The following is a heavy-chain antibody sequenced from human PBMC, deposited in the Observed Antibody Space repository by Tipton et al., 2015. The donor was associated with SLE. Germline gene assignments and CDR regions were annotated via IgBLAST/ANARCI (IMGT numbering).Heavy chain of an antibody. Sequence: GLVKSSETLSLTCTVSGDSISSGYYWGWIRQPPGKGLEWIGSMYHSGSTYYNPSLKSRVTISVDTSKNQFSLKLSSVTAADTAVYYCARGPQLERGGWFDPWGQGTLVTVSS. CDR1: GDSISSGYY. D-gene: IGHD1-1*01. V-gene: IGHV4-38-2*02. CDR3: ARGPQLERGGWFDP. J-gene: IGHJ5*02. CDR2: MYHSGST.